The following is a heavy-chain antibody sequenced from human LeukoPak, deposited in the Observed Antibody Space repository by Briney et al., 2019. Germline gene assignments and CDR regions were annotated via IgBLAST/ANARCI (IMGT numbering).Heavy chain of an antibody. Sequence: SETLSPTCTVSGGSISSSSYYWGWIRQPPGKGLEWIGSIYYSGGTYYNPSLKSRVTISVDTSKNQFSLKLSSVTAADTAVYYCARQGYSSNFDYWGQGTLVTVSS. CDR2: IYYSGGT. CDR3: ARQGYSSNFDY. V-gene: IGHV4-39*01. CDR1: GGSISSSSYY. J-gene: IGHJ4*02. D-gene: IGHD6-13*01.